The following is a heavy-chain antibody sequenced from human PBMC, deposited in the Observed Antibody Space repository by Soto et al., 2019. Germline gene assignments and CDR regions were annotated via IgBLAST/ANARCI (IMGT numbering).Heavy chain of an antibody. V-gene: IGHV3-23*01. J-gene: IGHJ1*01. D-gene: IGHD3-9*01. CDR2: ISGGGGST. Sequence: GSLRLSCAASGLTFSSYAMSWVRQAPGKGLECVSSISGGGGSTYYADSVKGRFTISRDNSKNTLYLQMNSLRAEDTAVYYCAKDGDILSGYPEYFQHWGQGTLVTVSS. CDR3: AKDGDILSGYPEYFQH. CDR1: GLTFSSYA.